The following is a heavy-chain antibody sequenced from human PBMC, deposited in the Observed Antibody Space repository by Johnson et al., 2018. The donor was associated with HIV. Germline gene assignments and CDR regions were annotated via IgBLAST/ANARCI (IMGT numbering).Heavy chain of an antibody. V-gene: IGHV3-9*01. CDR3: ARKRRYCSNGVCSDTFDI. Sequence: VQLVESGGGLVQPGRSLRLSCAASGFTFDDYAMHWVRQAPGKGLEWVSGISWNSGSIGYADSVKGRFTISRAKNSLYLQMNSLRVEDTALYCCARKRRYCSNGVCSDTFDIWGQGTMVTVSS. D-gene: IGHD2-8*01. CDR1: GFTFDDYA. J-gene: IGHJ3*02. CDR2: ISWNSGSI.